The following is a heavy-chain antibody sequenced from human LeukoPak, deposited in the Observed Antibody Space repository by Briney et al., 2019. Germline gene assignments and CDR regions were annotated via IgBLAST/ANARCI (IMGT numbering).Heavy chain of an antibody. CDR2: IYSGGST. D-gene: IGHD3-22*01. Sequence: PGGSLRLSCAASGFXVSSNSISWVRQAPGKGLEWVSVIYSGGSTFYADSVKGRFTISRDNSKNTLYLQMNSLRAEDTAVYYCARKHYYDSSGFFPPMDYWGQGTLVTVSP. V-gene: IGHV3-66*01. J-gene: IGHJ4*02. CDR1: GFXVSSNS. CDR3: ARKHYYDSSGFFPPMDY.